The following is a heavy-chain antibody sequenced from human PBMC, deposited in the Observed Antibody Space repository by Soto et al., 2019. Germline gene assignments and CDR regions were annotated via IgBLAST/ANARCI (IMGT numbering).Heavy chain of an antibody. CDR1: GDSVSSNSAA. D-gene: IGHD2-15*01. CDR2: TYYRSKWYN. J-gene: IGHJ5*02. CDR3: ARGYDTPGDIVVVVAALGDWFDP. Sequence: PSQTLSLTCAISGDSVSSNSAAWNWIRQSPSRGLEWLGRTYYRSKWYNDYAVSVKSRITINPDTSKNQFSLQLNSVTPEDTAVYYCARGYDTPGDIVVVVAALGDWFDPWGQGTLVTVSS. V-gene: IGHV6-1*01.